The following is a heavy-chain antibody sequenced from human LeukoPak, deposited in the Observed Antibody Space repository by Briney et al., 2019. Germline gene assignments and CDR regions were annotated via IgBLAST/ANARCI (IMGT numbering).Heavy chain of an antibody. J-gene: IGHJ4*02. CDR3: ARLSSGWPDY. V-gene: IGHV5-51*01. Sequence: GESLQISCQCSGYIFTSYWIGWVRQLPGKGLEWMGIIYPGDSDTRYSPSFQGQVTISADKSISTAYLQWSSLKASGTAMYYCARLSSGWPDYWGQGTLVTVSS. CDR1: GYIFTSYW. CDR2: IYPGDSDT. D-gene: IGHD6-19*01.